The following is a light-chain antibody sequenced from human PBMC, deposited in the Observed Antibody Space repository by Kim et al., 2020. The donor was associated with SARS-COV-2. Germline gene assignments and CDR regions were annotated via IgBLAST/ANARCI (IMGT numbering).Light chain of an antibody. CDR2: GAS. J-gene: IGKJ2*01. Sequence: SQGERATLSCRASQSVSSNLAWYQQKPGQAPRLLIYGASTRATGIPARFSGSGSGTEFTLTISSLQSEDFAVYYCQQYNNWPPSYTFGQGTKLEI. V-gene: IGKV3-15*01. CDR3: QQYNNWPPSYT. CDR1: QSVSSN.